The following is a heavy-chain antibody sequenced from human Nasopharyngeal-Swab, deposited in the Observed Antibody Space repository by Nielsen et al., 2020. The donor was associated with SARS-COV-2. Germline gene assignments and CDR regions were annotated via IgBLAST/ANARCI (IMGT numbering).Heavy chain of an antibody. V-gene: IGHV4-39*01. Sequence: WIRQPPGKGLEWIGSIYYSGSTYYNPSHKRRVTISVDTSKNQFSLKLSSVTAADTAVYYCARIIAAAGTVGYMDVWGKGTTVTVSS. D-gene: IGHD6-13*01. J-gene: IGHJ6*03. CDR2: IYYSGST. CDR3: ARIIAAAGTVGYMDV.